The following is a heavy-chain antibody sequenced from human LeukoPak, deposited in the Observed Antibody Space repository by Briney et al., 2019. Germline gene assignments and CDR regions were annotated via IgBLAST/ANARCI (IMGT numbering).Heavy chain of an antibody. Sequence: NTSETLSLTCTVSGGSISSYYWSWIRQPPGKGLEWIGYIYYSGSTNYNPSLKSRVTISVDTSKNQFSLKLSSVTAADTAVYYCARSDSSGYPVDYWGQGTLVTVSS. D-gene: IGHD3-22*01. CDR2: IYYSGST. CDR3: ARSDSSGYPVDY. V-gene: IGHV4-59*08. CDR1: GGSISSYY. J-gene: IGHJ4*02.